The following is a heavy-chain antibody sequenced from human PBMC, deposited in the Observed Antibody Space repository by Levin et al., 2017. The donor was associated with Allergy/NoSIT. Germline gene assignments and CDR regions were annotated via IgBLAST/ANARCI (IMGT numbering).Heavy chain of an antibody. CDR3: ARGGESFYYYDSSGYNFDY. D-gene: IGHD3-22*01. J-gene: IGHJ4*02. CDR2: ISSSSSTI. V-gene: IGHV3-48*02. CDR1: GFTFSSYS. Sequence: GESLKISCAASGFTFSSYSMNWVRQAPGKGLEWVSYISSSSSTIYYADSVKGRFTISRDNAKNSLYLQMNSLRDEDTAVYYCARGGESFYYYDSSGYNFDYWGQGTLVTVSS.